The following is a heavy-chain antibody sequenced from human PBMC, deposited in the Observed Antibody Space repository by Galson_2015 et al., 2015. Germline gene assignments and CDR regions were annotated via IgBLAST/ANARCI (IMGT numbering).Heavy chain of an antibody. J-gene: IGHJ4*02. V-gene: IGHV3-74*01. D-gene: IGHD2-15*01. CDR2: TNNDGSSI. CDR1: GFTFSSYW. CDR3: ARDPFFRGYFDY. Sequence: SLRLSCAASGFTFSSYWMHWVRQAPGEGLVWVSRTNNDGSSISYADPVKGRFTISRDNAKNTLYLQMNSLRVEDTAVYYCARDPFFRGYFDYWGQGALVTVSS.